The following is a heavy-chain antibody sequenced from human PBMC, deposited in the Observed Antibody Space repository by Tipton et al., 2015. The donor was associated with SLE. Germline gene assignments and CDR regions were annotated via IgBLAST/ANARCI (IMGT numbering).Heavy chain of an antibody. CDR2: ISYSGST. V-gene: IGHV4-39*01. J-gene: IGHJ4*02. Sequence: LRLSCTVSGGSISSSSYYWGWIRQPPGKGLERIGSISYSGSTYYNPSLKSRVTISVDTSKNQFSLKLRSVTAADTAVYYCARQGGSGSYSYFDYWGQGTLVTVSS. D-gene: IGHD3-10*01. CDR1: GGSISSSSYY. CDR3: ARQGGSGSYSYFDY.